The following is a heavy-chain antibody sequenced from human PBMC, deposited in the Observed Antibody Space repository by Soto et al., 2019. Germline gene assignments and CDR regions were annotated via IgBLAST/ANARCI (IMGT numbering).Heavy chain of an antibody. D-gene: IGHD4-17*01. CDR1: SYSFSRYG. CDR3: ARDYGRLRPLWVGY. CDR2: ISGYNNNT. Sequence: SVKVSCKASSYSFSRYGISWVRQAPGEGLEWIGWISGYNNNTKYAESFRDRVTLATDTATNMTYMELRSLKSDDTALYYCARDYGRLRPLWVGYWGQGMLVTVSS. V-gene: IGHV1-18*04. J-gene: IGHJ4*02.